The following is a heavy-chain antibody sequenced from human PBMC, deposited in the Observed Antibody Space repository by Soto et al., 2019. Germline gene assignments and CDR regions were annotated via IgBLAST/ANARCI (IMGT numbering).Heavy chain of an antibody. CDR1: GGSFSGYY. Sequence: SEALSLTCAVYGGSFSGYYWSWIRQPPGKGLEWIGEINHSGSTNHSPSLKSRVTISVDTSKNQFSLKLSPVTTADTAVYYCVKDLPDPDYGDYFDYWGQGTLVTVSS. V-gene: IGHV4-34*01. D-gene: IGHD4-17*01. J-gene: IGHJ4*02. CDR3: VKDLPDPDYGDYFDY. CDR2: INHSGST.